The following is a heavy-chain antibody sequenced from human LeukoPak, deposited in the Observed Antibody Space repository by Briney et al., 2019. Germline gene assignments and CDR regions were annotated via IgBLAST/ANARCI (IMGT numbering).Heavy chain of an antibody. V-gene: IGHV3-23*01. J-gene: IGHJ4*02. CDR2: ISGSGTIT. CDR3: ATGGSMAHEGIHY. D-gene: IGHD2/OR15-2a*01. Sequence: GGSLRLSCAASGFTFTDYAMNWVRQAPGKGLEWVSTISGSGTITYYADSVRGRFTISRDNSKDTLYLQMNYLRADDTAVYYCATGGSMAHEGIHYWGQGTLVTVSS. CDR1: GFTFTDYA.